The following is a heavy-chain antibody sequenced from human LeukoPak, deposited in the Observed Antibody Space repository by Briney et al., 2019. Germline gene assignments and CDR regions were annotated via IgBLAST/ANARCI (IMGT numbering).Heavy chain of an antibody. CDR3: ARDRSYYDSSGPFGIDY. CDR1: GFTFSSYW. V-gene: IGHV3-7*01. J-gene: IGHJ4*02. CDR2: IKQDGSEK. D-gene: IGHD3-22*01. Sequence: PGGSLRLSCAASGFTFSSYWMSWVRQAPGKGLEWVANIKQDGSEKYYVDFVKGRFTISRDNAKNSLYLQMNSLRAEDTAVYYCARDRSYYDSSGPFGIDYWGQGTLVTVSS.